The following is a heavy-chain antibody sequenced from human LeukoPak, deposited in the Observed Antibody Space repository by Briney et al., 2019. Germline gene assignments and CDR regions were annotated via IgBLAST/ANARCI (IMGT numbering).Heavy chain of an antibody. J-gene: IGHJ3*02. CDR3: ARADYGDYSSWAFDI. Sequence: GASVKVSCKASGYTFTTYGISWVRQAPGQGLEWMGWISAYNGNTNYAQKLQGIVTMTTDTSTSTAYMELRSLRSDDTAVYYCARADYGDYSSWAFDIWGQGTMVTVSS. D-gene: IGHD4-17*01. V-gene: IGHV1-18*01. CDR1: GYTFTTYG. CDR2: ISAYNGNT.